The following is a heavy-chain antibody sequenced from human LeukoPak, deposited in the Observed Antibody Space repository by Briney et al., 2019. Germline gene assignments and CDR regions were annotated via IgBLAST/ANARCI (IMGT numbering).Heavy chain of an antibody. CDR3: ARVSPFDY. Sequence: GGSLRLSCAASGFTVSSNYMSWVRQAPGKGLEWVSLIYSGGSTYYADSVNGRFTMSRDNSKNTLYLQMNGLRVEDTAVYYCARVSPFDYWGQGTQVTVSS. CDR2: IYSGGST. CDR1: GFTVSSNY. J-gene: IGHJ4*02. V-gene: IGHV3-66*01.